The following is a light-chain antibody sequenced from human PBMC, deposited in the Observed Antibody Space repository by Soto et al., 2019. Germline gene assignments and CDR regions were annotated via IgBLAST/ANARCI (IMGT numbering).Light chain of an antibody. Sequence: QYVLTPPPSVSGAPVQRVTIFCTGSSSNIGAGYDVHWYQQLPGTDPKLLIYGNSNRPSGAPDRFSGSKSGTSASLAITGLQAEDEADYYCQSYDSSLYVFGTGNKVTVL. CDR3: QSYDSSLYV. CDR2: GNS. CDR1: SSNIGAGYD. V-gene: IGLV1-40*01. J-gene: IGLJ1*01.